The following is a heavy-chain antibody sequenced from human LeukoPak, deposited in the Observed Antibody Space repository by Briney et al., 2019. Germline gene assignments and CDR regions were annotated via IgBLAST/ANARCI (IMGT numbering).Heavy chain of an antibody. V-gene: IGHV4-34*01. CDR2: INHSGGT. J-gene: IGHJ4*02. CDR3: ARARTTVTTDY. D-gene: IGHD4-17*01. Sequence: SETLSLTCAVYGGSFSGYYWSWIRQPPGKGLEWIGEINHSGGTNYNPSLKSRVTISVDTSKNQFSLKLSSVTAADTAVYYCARARTTVTTDYWGQGTLVTVSS. CDR1: GGSFSGYY.